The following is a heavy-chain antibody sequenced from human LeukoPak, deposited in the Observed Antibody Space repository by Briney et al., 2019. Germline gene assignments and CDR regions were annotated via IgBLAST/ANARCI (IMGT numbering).Heavy chain of an antibody. Sequence: PSETLSLTCAVYGGSFSGYYWSWIRQPPGKGLEWIGEINHSGSTNYNPSLKSRVTISVDTSKNQFSLKLSSVTAADTAVYYCARGPRGYALWGQRTLVTVSS. J-gene: IGHJ4*02. CDR1: GGSFSGYY. CDR3: ARGPRGYAL. CDR2: INHSGST. V-gene: IGHV4-34*01. D-gene: IGHD5-12*01.